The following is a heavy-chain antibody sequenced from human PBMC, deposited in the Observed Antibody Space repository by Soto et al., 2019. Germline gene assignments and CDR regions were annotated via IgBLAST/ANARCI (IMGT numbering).Heavy chain of an antibody. CDR3: AKARLLGFCTNGVCHLDY. J-gene: IGHJ4*02. CDR1: GFTFNSYA. Sequence: EVQLLESGGGLVQPGGSLRLSCAASGFTFNSYAMTWVRQAPGKGLEWVSAISGSGSSTYYADSVKGRFTISRDSSKNTLYLQMHSLRAEDQAIYYCAKARLLGFCTNGVCHLDYWGQGTLVTVSS. V-gene: IGHV3-23*01. CDR2: ISGSGSST. D-gene: IGHD2-8*01.